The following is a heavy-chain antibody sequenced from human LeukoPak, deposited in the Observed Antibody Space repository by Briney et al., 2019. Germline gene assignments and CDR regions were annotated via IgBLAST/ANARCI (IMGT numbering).Heavy chain of an antibody. CDR2: ISGSSSYI. J-gene: IGHJ4*02. D-gene: IGHD6-19*01. V-gene: IGHV3-21*01. CDR1: GFTFSSYS. Sequence: GGSLRLSCAASGFTFSSYSMNWVRQAPGKGLEWVSSISGSSSYIYYADSVKGRFTISRDNAKKSLYLQMNSLRVEDTAVYYCARATVAGTTFNDYWGQGTLVTVSS. CDR3: ARATVAGTTFNDY.